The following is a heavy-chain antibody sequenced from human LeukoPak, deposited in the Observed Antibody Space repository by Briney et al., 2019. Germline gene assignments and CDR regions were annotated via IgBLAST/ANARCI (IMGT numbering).Heavy chain of an antibody. CDR1: GFAFSVYE. CDR3: ATLTVASTFDY. V-gene: IGHV3-48*03. J-gene: IGHJ4*02. D-gene: IGHD4-11*01. CDR2: ISSSGATR. Sequence: GGSLRLSCAASGFAFSVYEMYWVRQAPGKGLEWISYISSSGATRYYADSVKGRFTISRDNAYNSLFLQMNSLRAEVTAVYYCATLTVASTFDYWGQGTPVTVSS.